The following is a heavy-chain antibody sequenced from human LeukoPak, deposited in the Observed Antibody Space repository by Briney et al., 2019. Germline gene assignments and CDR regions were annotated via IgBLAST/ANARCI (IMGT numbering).Heavy chain of an antibody. CDR3: ARDLSGSTIYYMDV. V-gene: IGHV1-18*01. Sequence: ASVKVSCKASGYTFTSYGISWVRRAPGQGLEWMGWISAYNGNTNYAQKLQGRVTMTTDTSTSTAYMELRSLRSDDTAVYYCARDLSGSTIYYMDVWGKGTTVTVSS. CDR2: ISAYNGNT. J-gene: IGHJ6*03. CDR1: GYTFTSYG. D-gene: IGHD2-2*01.